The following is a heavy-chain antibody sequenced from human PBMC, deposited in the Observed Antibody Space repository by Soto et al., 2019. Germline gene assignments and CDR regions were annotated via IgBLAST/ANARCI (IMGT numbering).Heavy chain of an antibody. Sequence: GGCISRSCPPGSFALGGHAMEWVLHVPGKGLEYVSGISSNGVGTYYANSVQGRFTISRDNSKNTVYLQMGSLRPEDMAVYYCARRARPDFYYMDVWGKGTTVTVSS. J-gene: IGHJ6*03. D-gene: IGHD6-6*01. CDR2: ISSNGVGT. V-gene: IGHV3-64*01. CDR3: ARRARPDFYYMDV. CDR1: SFALGGHA.